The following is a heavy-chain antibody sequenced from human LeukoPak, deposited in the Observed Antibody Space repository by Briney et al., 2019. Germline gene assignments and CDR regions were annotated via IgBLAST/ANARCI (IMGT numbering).Heavy chain of an antibody. Sequence: SETLSLTCTVSGGSISSSSYYWGWIRQPPGEGLEWIGSIYYSGSSYYNPSLKSRVTISVDTSKNQFSLKLSSVTAADTAVYYCARHGGYSGSYYYFDYWGQGTLVTVSS. V-gene: IGHV4-39*01. J-gene: IGHJ4*02. D-gene: IGHD1-26*01. CDR3: ARHGGYSGSYYYFDY. CDR1: GGSISSSSYY. CDR2: IYYSGSS.